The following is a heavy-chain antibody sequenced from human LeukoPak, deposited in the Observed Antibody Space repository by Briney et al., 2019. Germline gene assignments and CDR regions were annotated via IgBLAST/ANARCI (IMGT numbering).Heavy chain of an antibody. CDR3: ARERVVAPYNWFDP. V-gene: IGHV1-2*02. J-gene: IGHJ5*02. D-gene: IGHD2-15*01. CDR1: GYTFTDYY. CDR2: INPNSGDT. Sequence: ASVKVSCKASGYTFTDYYMHWVRQAPGQGLEWMGWINPNSGDTNYAQKFQGRVTMTRDTSISTAYMELSRLRSDDTAVYYCARERVVAPYNWFDPWGQGTLATVSS.